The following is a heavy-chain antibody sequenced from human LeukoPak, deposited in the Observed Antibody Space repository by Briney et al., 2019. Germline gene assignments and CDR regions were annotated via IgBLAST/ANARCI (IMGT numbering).Heavy chain of an antibody. J-gene: IGHJ5*02. D-gene: IGHD5-24*01. V-gene: IGHV1-69*01. CDR2: IIPIFGTA. CDR3: ASSTGDGYNFRFDH. Sequence: GASVKVSGKSSAGTFSSYAISWVRQAPGQGLEWMGGIIPIFGTANYAQKFQGRVTITADESTSTAYMELSSLTSEDTAVYYCASSTGDGYNFRFDHWGQGTLVTVSS. CDR1: AGTFSSYA.